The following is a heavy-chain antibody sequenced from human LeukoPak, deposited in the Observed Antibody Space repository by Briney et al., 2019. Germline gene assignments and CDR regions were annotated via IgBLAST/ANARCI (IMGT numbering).Heavy chain of an antibody. CDR2: INPKSGRT. CDR1: GYTFTSSD. J-gene: IGHJ4*02. D-gene: IGHD6-13*01. V-gene: IGHV1-8*01. Sequence: GASVKVSFKASGYTFTSSDINWVRQATGQGLEWMGWINPKSGRTGYAKKFQARVSMTMNTSISTAYMEVSSLRFEDTAVYYCARGRSGLAAAGTYDYWGQGALITVSS. CDR3: ARGRSGLAAAGTYDY.